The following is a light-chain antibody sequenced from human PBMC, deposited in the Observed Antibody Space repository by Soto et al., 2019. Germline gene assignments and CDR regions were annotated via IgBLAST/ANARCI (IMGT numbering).Light chain of an antibody. V-gene: IGKV3-20*01. CDR1: QNVSSTY. J-gene: IGKJ1*01. CDR3: QQYHNSPLT. CDR2: DAS. Sequence: EVVLTQSPDTLSLSPGERATLSCRASQNVSSTYLAWYQQKPGQAPRLLIYDASSRATGIPDRFSGSGSGTDFTLTISRLEPEDFAVYYCQQYHNSPLTFGQGTKVDI.